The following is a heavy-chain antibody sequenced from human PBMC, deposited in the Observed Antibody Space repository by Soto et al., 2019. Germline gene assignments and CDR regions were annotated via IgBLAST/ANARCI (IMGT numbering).Heavy chain of an antibody. Sequence: GGSLSPSFAPPGFRLTRFSMHWFRQPPGKGLVWVSDINTDGSGTRYADSVKGRFTISRDNAQNTLYLQMNSVRVEDTALYYCAAGVIEAPGIGVSWGQGTLVTV. J-gene: IGHJ5*02. V-gene: IGHV3-74*01. CDR1: GFRLTRFS. CDR2: INTDGSGT. D-gene: IGHD1-1*01. CDR3: AAGVIEAPGIGVS.